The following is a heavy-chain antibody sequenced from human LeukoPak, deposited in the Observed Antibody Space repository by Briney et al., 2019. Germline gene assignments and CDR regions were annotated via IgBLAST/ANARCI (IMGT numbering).Heavy chain of an antibody. CDR3: ARPRGTWYSDY. V-gene: IGHV3-21*01. Sequence: GGSLRLSCAASGFTFSSFSMTWVRQAPGKGLEWVSSITSTGYTYYADSVKGRFTISRDNAKNSLYLQMSSLRAEDTAVYYCARPRGTWYSDYWGQGTLVTVSS. CDR1: GFTFSSFS. CDR2: ITSTGYT. D-gene: IGHD4/OR15-4a*01. J-gene: IGHJ4*02.